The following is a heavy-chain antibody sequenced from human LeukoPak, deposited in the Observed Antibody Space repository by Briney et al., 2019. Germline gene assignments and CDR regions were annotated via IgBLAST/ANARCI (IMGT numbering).Heavy chain of an antibody. Sequence: GGSLRLSCTASAFTSEFSFSNYAMDWVRQVPGKGLELVSGISGRGTNKYYADSVKGRFTISRDNSNNTLFLQMTSLGAEDTAVYFCAKELWFGELAADYWGQGVLVTVSS. CDR3: AKELWFGELAADY. D-gene: IGHD3-10*01. CDR1: AFTSEFSFSNYA. CDR2: ISGRGTNK. J-gene: IGHJ4*02. V-gene: IGHV3-23*01.